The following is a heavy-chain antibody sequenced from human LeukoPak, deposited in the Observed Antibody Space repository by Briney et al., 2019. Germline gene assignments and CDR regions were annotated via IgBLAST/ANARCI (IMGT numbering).Heavy chain of an antibody. CDR1: GGSISSGDYY. CDR3: ALLAGGRYCSGGSCYSGGFDI. D-gene: IGHD2-15*01. J-gene: IGHJ3*02. Sequence: SETLSLTCTVSGGSISSGDYYWSWIRQPPGKGLEWIGYIYYSGSTYYNPSLKSRVTISVDTSKNQFSLKLSSVTAADTAVYYCALLAGGRYCSGGSCYSGGFDIWGQGTMVTVSS. V-gene: IGHV4-30-4*01. CDR2: IYYSGST.